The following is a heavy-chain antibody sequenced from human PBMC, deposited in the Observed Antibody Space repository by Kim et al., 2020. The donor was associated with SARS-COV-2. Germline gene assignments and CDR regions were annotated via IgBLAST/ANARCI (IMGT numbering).Heavy chain of an antibody. J-gene: IGHJ6*02. CDR1: GFTFSSYE. D-gene: IGHD3-10*01. CDR3: ARQPGEGYYYYYGMDV. Sequence: GGSLRLSCAASGFTFSSYEMNWVRQAPGKGLEWVSYISSSGSTIYYADSVKGRFTISRDNAKNSLYLQMNSLRAEDTAVYYCARQPGEGYYYYYGMDVWGQGTTVTVSS. CDR2: ISSSGSTI. V-gene: IGHV3-48*03.